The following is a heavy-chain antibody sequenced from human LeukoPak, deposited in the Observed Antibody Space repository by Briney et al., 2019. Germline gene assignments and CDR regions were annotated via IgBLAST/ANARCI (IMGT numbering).Heavy chain of an antibody. V-gene: IGHV1-3*01. CDR1: GYTFTSYA. CDR2: INAGNGNT. Sequence: ASVKVSCKASGYTFTSYAMHWVRQAPGQRLEWMGWINAGNGNTKYSQKFQGRVTITRDTSASTAYMELSSLRSEDTAVYYCARLVVVAAIRGGFDPWGQGTLVTVSS. J-gene: IGHJ5*02. D-gene: IGHD2-15*01. CDR3: ARLVVVAAIRGGFDP.